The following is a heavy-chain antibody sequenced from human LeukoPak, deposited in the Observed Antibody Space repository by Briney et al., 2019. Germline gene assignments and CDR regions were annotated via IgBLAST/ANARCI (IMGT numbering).Heavy chain of an antibody. V-gene: IGHV1-18*01. D-gene: IGHD3-16*01. CDR3: ARDHDYVWGDHPPSHLDDY. CDR1: GYTFTSYG. Sequence: GASVKVSCKASGYTFTSYGISWVRQAPGQGLEWMGWISAYNGNTNYAQKLQGRVTMTTDTSTSTAYMELRSLRSDDTAVYYCARDHDYVWGDHPPSHLDDYWPQGTLVTVSS. CDR2: ISAYNGNT. J-gene: IGHJ4*02.